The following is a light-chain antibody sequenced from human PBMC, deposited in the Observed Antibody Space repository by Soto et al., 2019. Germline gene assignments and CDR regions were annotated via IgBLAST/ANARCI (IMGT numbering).Light chain of an antibody. J-gene: IGKJ4*01. V-gene: IGKV3-15*01. CDR2: GAS. Sequence: EIVMTQSPATLSVSPGERATLSCRASQRVSRNLARYQQKPGQAPRLLIYGASTRATGIPARFSGSGSGTEFTLSISSLQSEDFAVYYCQQYNNWPPLTFGGGTKVEIK. CDR1: QRVSRN. CDR3: QQYNNWPPLT.